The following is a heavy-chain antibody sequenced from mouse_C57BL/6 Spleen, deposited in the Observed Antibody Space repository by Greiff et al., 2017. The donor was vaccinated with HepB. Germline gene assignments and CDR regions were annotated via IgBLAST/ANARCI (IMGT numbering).Heavy chain of an antibody. D-gene: IGHD4-1*01. V-gene: IGHV5-17*01. CDR3: ARDWGFDY. Sequence: EVKLQESGGGLVKPGGSLKLSCAASGFTFSDYGMHWVRQAPEKGLEWVAYISSGSSTIYYADTVKGRFTISRDNAKNTRFLQMTSLRSEDTAMYYCARDWGFDYWGQGTTLTVSS. CDR2: ISSGSSTI. CDR1: GFTFSDYG. J-gene: IGHJ2*01.